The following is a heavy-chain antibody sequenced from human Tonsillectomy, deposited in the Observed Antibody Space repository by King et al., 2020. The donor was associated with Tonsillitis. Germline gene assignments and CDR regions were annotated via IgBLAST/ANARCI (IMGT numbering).Heavy chain of an antibody. CDR1: GFTFSSYA. CDR3: AKAEIAVAGDYYYGMDV. CDR2: ICSGGSST. V-gene: IGHV3-23*03. Sequence: VQLVESGGGLVQPGGSLRLSCAASGFTFSSYAMSWVRQAPGKGLEWVSVICSGGSSTYYADSVKGRFTISRDNSKNTLYLQMNSLRAEDTAVYYCAKAEIAVAGDYYYGMDVWGQGTTVTVSS. J-gene: IGHJ6*02. D-gene: IGHD6-19*01.